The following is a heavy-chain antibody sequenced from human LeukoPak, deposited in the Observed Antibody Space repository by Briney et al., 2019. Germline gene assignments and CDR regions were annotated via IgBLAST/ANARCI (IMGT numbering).Heavy chain of an antibody. V-gene: IGHV1-2*02. CDR1: GYTFTGCY. CDR3: ARDHPYSNFDY. Sequence: ASVKVSCKASGYTFTGCYMHWVRQAPGQGLEWMGWINPNSGGTNYAQKFQGRVTMTRDTSISTAYMELSRPRSDDTAVYYCARDHPYSNFDYWGQGTLVTVSS. D-gene: IGHD4-11*01. J-gene: IGHJ4*02. CDR2: INPNSGGT.